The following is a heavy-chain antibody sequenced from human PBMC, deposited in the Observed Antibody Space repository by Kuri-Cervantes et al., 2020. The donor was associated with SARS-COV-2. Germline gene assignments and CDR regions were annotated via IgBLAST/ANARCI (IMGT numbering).Heavy chain of an antibody. Sequence: GESLKISCAASGFTFSDYYMSWIRQAPGKGLEWISYISNTGSAIYYADSMKGRFTISRDNTKNSLYLQMNSLRAEDTAVYYCARDGLYCSSTSCTTRYYGMDVWGQGTTVTVSS. D-gene: IGHD2-2*01. J-gene: IGHJ6*02. CDR1: GFTFSDYY. CDR2: ISNTGSAI. V-gene: IGHV3-11*01. CDR3: ARDGLYCSSTSCTTRYYGMDV.